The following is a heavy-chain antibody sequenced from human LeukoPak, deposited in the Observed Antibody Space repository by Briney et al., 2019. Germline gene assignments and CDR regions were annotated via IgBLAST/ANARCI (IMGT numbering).Heavy chain of an antibody. CDR2: INPNSGGT. CDR1: GYTFTSYY. D-gene: IGHD6-13*01. J-gene: IGHJ4*02. Sequence: GASVKVSCKASGYTFTSYYMHWVRQAPGQGLEWMGWINPNSGGTNYAQKFQGRVTMTRDTSISTAYMELSRLRSDDTAVYYCARGLGAAAGRVFDYWGQGTLVTVSS. CDR3: ARGLGAAAGRVFDY. V-gene: IGHV1-2*02.